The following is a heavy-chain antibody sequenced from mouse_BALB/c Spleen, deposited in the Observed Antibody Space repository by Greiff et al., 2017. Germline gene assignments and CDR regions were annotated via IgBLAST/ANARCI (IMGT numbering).Heavy chain of an antibody. V-gene: IGHV1-9*01. CDR2: ILPGSGST. Sequence: VQLQQSGAELMKPGASVKISCKATGYTFSSYWIEWVKQRPGHGLEWIGEILPGSGSTNYNEKFKGKATFTADTSSNTAYMQLSSLTSEDSAVYYCAYYYGSSYYAMDYWGQGTSVTVSS. CDR1: GYTFSSYW. D-gene: IGHD1-1*01. J-gene: IGHJ4*01. CDR3: AYYYGSSYYAMDY.